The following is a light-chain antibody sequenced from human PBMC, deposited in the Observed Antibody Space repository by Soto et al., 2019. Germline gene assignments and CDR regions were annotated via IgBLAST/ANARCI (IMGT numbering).Light chain of an antibody. J-gene: IGLJ2*01. CDR2: GNS. CDR1: SSNIGAGYD. V-gene: IGLV1-40*01. CDR3: QSYDSSLSAV. Sequence: QSVLTQPPSVSGAPGQRVTISCTGSSSNIGAGYDVHWYQQLPGTAPKLLIYGNSNRPSGVPDRFSGSKSGTSASLAITGLQAEDEAEDYCQSYDSSLSAVFGGGTKLTVL.